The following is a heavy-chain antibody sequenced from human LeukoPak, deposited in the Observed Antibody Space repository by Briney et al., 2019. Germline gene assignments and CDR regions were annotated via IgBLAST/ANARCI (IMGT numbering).Heavy chain of an antibody. V-gene: IGHV3-21*01. CDR1: GFTFSSYS. D-gene: IGHD3-22*01. CDR2: ISSSSSYL. J-gene: IGHJ4*02. CDR3: ASGYYYDSSGRPPLDY. Sequence: GGSLRLSCAASGFTFSSYSMNWVRQAPGKGLEWVSSISSSSSYLYYADSVKGRFTISRDNAKNSLYLQMNSLRAEDTAVYYCASGYYYDSSGRPPLDYWGQGTLVTVSS.